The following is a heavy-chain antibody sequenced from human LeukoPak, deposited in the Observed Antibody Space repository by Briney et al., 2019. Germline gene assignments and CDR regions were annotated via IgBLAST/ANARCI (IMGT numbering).Heavy chain of an antibody. CDR2: INPSGGST. V-gene: IGHV1-46*01. D-gene: IGHD3-22*01. CDR1: GYTFTGYY. J-gene: IGHJ4*02. Sequence: ASVKVSCKASGYTFTGYYMHWVRQAPGQGLEWMGIINPSGGSTSYAQNLQGRVTMTRDMSTRTAYMELGSLKYEDTAVYYCARDYYDSSAYYYPFDHWGQGTLVTVSS. CDR3: ARDYYDSSAYYYPFDH.